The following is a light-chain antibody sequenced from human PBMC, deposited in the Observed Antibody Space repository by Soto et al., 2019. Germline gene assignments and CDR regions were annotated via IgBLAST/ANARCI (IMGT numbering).Light chain of an antibody. V-gene: IGLV2-14*01. CDR2: EVS. J-gene: IGLJ2*01. CDR3: SSYTSSSTFHVV. Sequence: QSALTQPASVSGSPGQSTTISCTGTSSDVGGYNYVSWYQQHPGKAPKLMIYEVSNRPSGVSNRFSGSKSGNTASLTISGLQAEDEADYYCSSYTSSSTFHVVFGGGTKLTVL. CDR1: SSDVGGYNY.